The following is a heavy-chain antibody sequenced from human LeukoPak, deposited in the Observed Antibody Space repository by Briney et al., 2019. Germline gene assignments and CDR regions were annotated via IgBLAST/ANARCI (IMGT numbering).Heavy chain of an antibody. J-gene: IGHJ4*02. CDR2: IYSTGTT. V-gene: IGHV4-4*09. D-gene: IGHD5-24*01. CDR3: AGRWRGTLDY. Sequence: PSETLSLTCTVSGTFVSGFYWTWIRQPLGKGLEWIGFIYSTGTTSSNSSLQSRVTISVDTSKNQFSLKLKSVIAADTAIYYCAGRWRGTLDYWGRGTLVAVSS. CDR1: GTFVSGFY.